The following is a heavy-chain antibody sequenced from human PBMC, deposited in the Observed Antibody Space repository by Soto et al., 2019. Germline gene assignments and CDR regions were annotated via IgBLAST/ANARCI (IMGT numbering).Heavy chain of an antibody. CDR1: GCTVSSNY. D-gene: IGHD5-18*01. V-gene: IGHV3-53*01. CDR2: IYSGGST. CDR3: ARDMAMATDYYYGMDV. Sequence: EVQLVESGGGSIQPGGSLRLSCAASGCTVSSNYMSWVRQAPGKGLEWVSVIYSGGSTYYADSVKGRFTISRDNSKNTLYLQMNSLRAEDTAVYYCARDMAMATDYYYGMDVWGQGTTVTVSS. J-gene: IGHJ6*02.